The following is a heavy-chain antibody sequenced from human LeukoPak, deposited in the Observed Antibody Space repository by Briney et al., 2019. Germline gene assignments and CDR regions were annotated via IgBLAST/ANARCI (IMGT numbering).Heavy chain of an antibody. D-gene: IGHD3-22*01. CDR2: IKSDASEK. Sequence: SGGSLRLSCAASGFTFSTYWMSWVRQSPGKGLEWVATIKSDASEKYYGDSVKGRFTISRDNTRNSLFLQMNGLRAEDTALYYCAREGVYFGRDFWGQGTLVTVSS. CDR1: GFTFSTYW. V-gene: IGHV3-7*05. CDR3: AREGVYFGRDF. J-gene: IGHJ4*02.